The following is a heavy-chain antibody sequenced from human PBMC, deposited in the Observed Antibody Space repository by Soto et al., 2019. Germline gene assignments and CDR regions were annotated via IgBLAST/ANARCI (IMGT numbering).Heavy chain of an antibody. D-gene: IGHD5-18*01. Sequence: GKTSETLSLTCTVSGGSISSYYWAWIRQPPGKGLEWIGYIYYSGGTNYNPPLESRVTISVDRSRNQFSLRLTSVTAADTAIYYCARVAKEYRGISFDSWGQGTLVTVSS. CDR3: ARVAKEYRGISFDS. CDR1: GGSISSYY. V-gene: IGHV4-59*01. CDR2: IYYSGGT. J-gene: IGHJ4*02.